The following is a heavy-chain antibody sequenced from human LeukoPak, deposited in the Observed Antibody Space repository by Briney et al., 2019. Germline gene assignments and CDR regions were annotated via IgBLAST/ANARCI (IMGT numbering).Heavy chain of an antibody. CDR3: ARRGGSGAGDNYYYYMDV. CDR2: IYPGDSDT. Sequence: GESLKISCKGSGYSFTSYWIGWVRQMPGKGLEWMGNIYPGDSDTRYSPSFQGQVTISADKSISTAYLQWSSLKASDTAMYYCARRGGSGAGDNYYYYMDVWGKGTTVTVSS. J-gene: IGHJ6*03. D-gene: IGHD3-10*01. V-gene: IGHV5-51*01. CDR1: GYSFTSYW.